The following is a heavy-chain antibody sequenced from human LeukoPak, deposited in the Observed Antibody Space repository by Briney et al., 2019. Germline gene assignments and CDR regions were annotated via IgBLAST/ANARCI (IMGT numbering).Heavy chain of an antibody. CDR2: INPNSGGT. V-gene: IGHV1-2*02. CDR1: GYTFTGYY. Sequence: ASVKVSCKASGYTFTGYYIHWVRQAPGQGLEWMGWINPNSGGTNYAQKYQGRVTMTRDTSISTAYMELSRLRSDDTAVYYCAGRGGYDRPFDYWGQGTLVTVSS. J-gene: IGHJ4*02. CDR3: AGRGGYDRPFDY. D-gene: IGHD5-12*01.